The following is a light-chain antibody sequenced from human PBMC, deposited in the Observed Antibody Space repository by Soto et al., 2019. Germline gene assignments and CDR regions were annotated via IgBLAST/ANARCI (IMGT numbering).Light chain of an antibody. CDR1: QSVSSY. Sequence: EIVLTQSTANLSLSPGERATLSCRASQSVSSYLAWYQQKPGQAPRLLIYDASNRATGIPARFSGSGSGTDFTLTISSLEPEDFAVYYCQQRSNWPRTFGQGTKVEIK. CDR3: QQRSNWPRT. CDR2: DAS. V-gene: IGKV3-11*01. J-gene: IGKJ1*01.